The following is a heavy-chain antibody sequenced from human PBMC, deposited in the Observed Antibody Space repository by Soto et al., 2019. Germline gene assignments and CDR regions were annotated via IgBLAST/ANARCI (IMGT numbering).Heavy chain of an antibody. J-gene: IGHJ5*02. CDR1: GGSSSSYY. D-gene: IGHD3-22*01. CDR2: IYYSGST. Sequence: SETLSLTCTVSGGSSSSYYWSWIRQPPGKGLEWIGYIYYSGSTNYNPSLKSRVTISVDTSKNQFSLKLSSVTAADTAVYYCARGLVSYYDSSGYPNLNWFDPWGQGTQVTVSS. CDR3: ARGLVSYYDSSGYPNLNWFDP. V-gene: IGHV4-59*01.